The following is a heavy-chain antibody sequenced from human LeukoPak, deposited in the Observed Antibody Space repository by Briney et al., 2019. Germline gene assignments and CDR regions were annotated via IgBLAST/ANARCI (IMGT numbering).Heavy chain of an antibody. CDR2: IYSGGTI. V-gene: IGHV3-53*01. CDR3: ARHMYSSGWYYAFDI. Sequence: GGSLRLSCAASGFTVSSNYMSWVRQAPGKGLEWVSVIYSGGTIHYADSVKGRFTISRDNSKNTLYLQMNSLRAEDTAVYYCARHMYSSGWYYAFDIWGKGTMVTVSS. CDR1: GFTVSSNY. D-gene: IGHD6-19*01. J-gene: IGHJ3*02.